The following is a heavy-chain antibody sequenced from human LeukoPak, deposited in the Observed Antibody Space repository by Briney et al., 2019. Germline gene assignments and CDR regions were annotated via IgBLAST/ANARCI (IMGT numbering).Heavy chain of an antibody. CDR3: ARDPWDSSGYYDY. V-gene: IGHV3-21*01. CDR1: GFTFITYS. J-gene: IGHJ4*02. CDR2: ISSSSSYI. D-gene: IGHD3-22*01. Sequence: GGSLRLSCAASGFTFITYSMNWVRQAPGKGLEWVSSISSSSSYIYYADSVKGRFTISRDNAKNSLYLQMNSLRAEDTAVYYCARDPWDSSGYYDYWGQGTLVTVSS.